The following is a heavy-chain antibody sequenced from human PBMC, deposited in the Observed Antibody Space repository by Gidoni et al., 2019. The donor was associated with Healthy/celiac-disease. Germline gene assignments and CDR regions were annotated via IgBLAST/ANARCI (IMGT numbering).Heavy chain of an antibody. CDR1: GGSIRSGASY. CDR2: IYYSGST. V-gene: IGHV4-30-4*01. D-gene: IGHD3-10*01. J-gene: IGHJ5*02. CDR3: AREPGGMVQGVAPNNWFDP. Sequence: QVQLQESGPGLVKPSQTLSLTCPVSGGSIRSGASYWSWIRQPPGKGLEWIGYIYYSGSTYYNPSLKSRVTISVDTSKNQFSLKLSSVTAADTAVYYCAREPGGMVQGVAPNNWFDPWGQGTLVTVSS.